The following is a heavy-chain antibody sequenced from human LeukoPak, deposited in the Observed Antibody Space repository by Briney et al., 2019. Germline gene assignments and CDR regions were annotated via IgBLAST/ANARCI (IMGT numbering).Heavy chain of an antibody. CDR2: IYYSGST. D-gene: IGHD6-19*01. J-gene: IGHJ4*02. V-gene: IGHV4-59*01. Sequence: SGTLSLTCTVSGGSISSYYWSWIRQPPGKGLEWIGYIYYSGSTNYNPSLKSRVTISVDTSKNQFSLKLSSVTAADTAVYYCARLGEQWLASFDYWGQGTLVTVSS. CDR3: ARLGEQWLASFDY. CDR1: GGSISSYY.